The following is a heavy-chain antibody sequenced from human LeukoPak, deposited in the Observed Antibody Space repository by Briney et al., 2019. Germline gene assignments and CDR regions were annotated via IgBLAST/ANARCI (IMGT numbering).Heavy chain of an antibody. CDR2: MYTGGTT. J-gene: IGHJ4*02. CDR3: AKDEATSGGGLAS. Sequence: GSLRLSCAASGFTVSGTHMSWVRQAPGKGLEWVSAMYTGGTTYYADSVQGRFTISRDTSKNTLYLHMNILRADDTAVNYCAKDEATSGGGLASWGQGTLVTVSS. V-gene: IGHV3-53*01. D-gene: IGHD3-16*01. CDR1: GFTVSGTH.